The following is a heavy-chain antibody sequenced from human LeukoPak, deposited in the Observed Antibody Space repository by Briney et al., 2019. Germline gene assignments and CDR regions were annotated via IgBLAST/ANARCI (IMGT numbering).Heavy chain of an antibody. D-gene: IGHD1-14*01. V-gene: IGHV3-21*01. Sequence: ESGGSLGLSCAASGFTFSSYSMNWVRQAPGKGLEWVSSISSSSSYIYYADSVKGRFTISRDNAKNSLYLQMNSLRAEDTAVYYCARLGEPRNFDYWGQGTLVTVSS. CDR1: GFTFSSYS. J-gene: IGHJ4*02. CDR2: ISSSSSYI. CDR3: ARLGEPRNFDY.